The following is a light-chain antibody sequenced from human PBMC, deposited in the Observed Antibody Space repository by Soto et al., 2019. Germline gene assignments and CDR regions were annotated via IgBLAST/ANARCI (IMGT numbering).Light chain of an antibody. Sequence: DIVLTQSPVTLSLSPGERATLSCRASQGIGNYLAWYQQKPGQAPRLLIYEASNRATGIPNRFSGSGSGTDFTLTISSLEPEDFAGYYCQQRSNWPPTWTFGQGTKVEIK. CDR1: QGIGNY. J-gene: IGKJ1*01. V-gene: IGKV3-11*01. CDR2: EAS. CDR3: QQRSNWPPTWT.